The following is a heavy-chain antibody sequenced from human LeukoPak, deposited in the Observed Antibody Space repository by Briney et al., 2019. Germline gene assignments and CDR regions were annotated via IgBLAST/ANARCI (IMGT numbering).Heavy chain of an antibody. D-gene: IGHD2-15*01. Sequence: PSQTQSLKCTVPAGSISRGRYYWRWTRHPARKGLEGIGRIYTSGSTNYNPYLKSRVTISVDAYNNQFSLKLSSVTAADTAVYYCASDYSQYYYYYYMDVWGKGTTVTGSS. CDR3: ASDYSQYYYYYYMDV. J-gene: IGHJ6*03. V-gene: IGHV4-61*02. CDR2: IYTSGST. CDR1: AGSISRGRYY.